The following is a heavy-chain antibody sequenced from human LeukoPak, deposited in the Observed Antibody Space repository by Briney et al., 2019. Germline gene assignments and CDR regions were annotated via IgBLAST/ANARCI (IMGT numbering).Heavy chain of an antibody. J-gene: IGHJ5*02. CDR2: IYYSGST. D-gene: IGHD6-6*01. Sequence: SETLFLTCTVSGGSVSGYYWSWIRQPPGKGLEWIGYIYYSGSTNYNPSLKSRVTTSVDTSENRFSLKLTSVTAADTAVYYCARDREYSSSGLVWFDPWGHGILVTVSS. V-gene: IGHV4-59*02. CDR3: ARDREYSSSGLVWFDP. CDR1: GGSVSGYY.